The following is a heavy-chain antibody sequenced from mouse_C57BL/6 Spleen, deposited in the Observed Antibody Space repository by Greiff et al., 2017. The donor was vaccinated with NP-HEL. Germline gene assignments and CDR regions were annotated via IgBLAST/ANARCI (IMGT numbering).Heavy chain of an antibody. Sequence: EVHLVESGPGLVKPSQSLSLTCSVTGYSITSGYYWNWIRQFPGNKLEWMGYISYDGSNNYNPSLKNRISITRDTSKNQFFLKLNSVTTEDTATYYCAREDGGFAYWGQGTLVTVSA. CDR3: AREDGGFAY. CDR2: ISYDGSN. D-gene: IGHD2-3*01. V-gene: IGHV3-6*01. J-gene: IGHJ3*01. CDR1: GYSITSGYY.